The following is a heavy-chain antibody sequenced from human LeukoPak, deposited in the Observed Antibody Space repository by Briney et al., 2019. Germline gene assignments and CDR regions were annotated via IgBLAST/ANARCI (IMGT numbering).Heavy chain of an antibody. CDR1: GFIFSSYA. D-gene: IGHD5-24*01. CDR3: AKVRDGYNHDFDY. V-gene: IGHV3-23*01. CDR2: ISGSGGST. J-gene: IGHJ4*02. Sequence: GGSLRLSCAASGFIFSSYAMNWVRQAPGKGLEWVSAISGSGGSTYYADSVKGRFTISRDNSKNTLYLQMNSLRAEATAVYYCAKVRDGYNHDFDYWGQGTLVTVSS.